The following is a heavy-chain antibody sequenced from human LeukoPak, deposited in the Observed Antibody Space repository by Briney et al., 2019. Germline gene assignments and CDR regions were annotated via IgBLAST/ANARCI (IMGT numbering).Heavy chain of an antibody. D-gene: IGHD2-21*01. CDR3: GHIDY. Sequence: EASVKVSCKASGYTFTSYDINWVRQATGQGLEWMGWMNPNSGDTGYAQKFQGRVTMTRSTSISTAYMELSSQRFDCTRSVRNGHIDYWGQGTLVTVSS. CDR1: GYTFTSYD. V-gene: IGHV1-8*01. CDR2: MNPNSGDT. J-gene: IGHJ4*02.